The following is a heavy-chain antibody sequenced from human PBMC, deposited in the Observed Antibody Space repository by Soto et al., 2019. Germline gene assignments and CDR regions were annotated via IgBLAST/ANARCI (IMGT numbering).Heavy chain of an antibody. V-gene: IGHV3-48*03. D-gene: IGHD2-2*02. CDR2: ITSSGGAT. CDR3: ARGDCKTSCYIGF. Sequence: GGSLRLSCAASGFGFSNYEMNWVRQAPGKGLEWVSYITSSGGATMYADSVKGRFTISRDNAKDSLYLQMNSLRVEDTAVYYCARGDCKTSCYIGFRGQGALVTGSS. J-gene: IGHJ4*02. CDR1: GFGFSNYE.